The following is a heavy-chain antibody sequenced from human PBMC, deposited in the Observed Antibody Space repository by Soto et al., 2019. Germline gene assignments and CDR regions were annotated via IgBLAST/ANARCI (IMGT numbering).Heavy chain of an antibody. Sequence: ASVKVSCKASGYTFTSYAMHWVRQAPGQRLEWMGWINAGNGNTNYAQQFQGRVTMTTDTSTSTAYMELRSLRSDDTAMYFCAIYHLELFRFDYWGQGTLVTVSS. CDR1: GYTFTSYA. CDR3: AIYHLELFRFDY. D-gene: IGHD2-2*01. J-gene: IGHJ4*02. CDR2: INAGNGNT. V-gene: IGHV1-3*01.